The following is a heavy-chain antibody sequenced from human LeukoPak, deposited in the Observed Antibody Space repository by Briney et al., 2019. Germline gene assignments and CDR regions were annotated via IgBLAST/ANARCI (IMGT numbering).Heavy chain of an antibody. Sequence: ASVKVSCKASGGTFSSYAISWVRQAPGQGLEWMGGIIPIFGTANYAQKFQGRVTITTDESTSTAYMELSSLRSEDTAVYYCARDNYAGANWYDPWGQGTLVTVSS. D-gene: IGHD1-7*01. CDR3: ARDNYAGANWYDP. V-gene: IGHV1-69*05. J-gene: IGHJ5*02. CDR1: GGTFSSYA. CDR2: IIPIFGTA.